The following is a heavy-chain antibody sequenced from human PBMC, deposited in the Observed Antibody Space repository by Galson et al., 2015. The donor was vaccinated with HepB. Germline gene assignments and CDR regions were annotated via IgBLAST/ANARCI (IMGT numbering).Heavy chain of an antibody. Sequence: LIWSDGSDKNYADSVKGRFTISRDNSKDTVSLQMDSLRAEDTAVYYCARDRTYCGSPSCSRMGPNYWGQGTLVTVSS. CDR3: ARDRTYCGSPSCSRMGPNY. V-gene: IGHV3-33*01. CDR2: IWSDGSDK. D-gene: IGHD2-2*01. J-gene: IGHJ4*02.